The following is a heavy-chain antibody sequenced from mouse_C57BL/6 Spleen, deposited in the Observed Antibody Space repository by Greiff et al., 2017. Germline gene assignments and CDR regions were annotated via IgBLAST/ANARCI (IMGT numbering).Heavy chain of an antibody. D-gene: IGHD3-2*02. V-gene: IGHV1-18*01. CDR2: INPNNGGT. CDR3: ARSDSSGYPWFAY. J-gene: IGHJ3*01. Sequence: EVQLQQSGPELVKPGASVKIPCKASGYTFTDYNMDWVKQSHGKSLEWIGDINPNNGGTIYNQKFKGKATLTVDKTSSTAYMELRSLTSEDTAVYCCARSDSSGYPWFAYWGQGTLVTVSA. CDR1: GYTFTDYN.